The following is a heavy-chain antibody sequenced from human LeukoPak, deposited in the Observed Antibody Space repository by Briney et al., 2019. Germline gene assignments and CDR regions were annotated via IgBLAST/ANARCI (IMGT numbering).Heavy chain of an antibody. Sequence: ASVKVSCKASGYTFTGYYMHWVRQAPGQGLEWMGWINPNSGGTNYAQKFQGRVTMTRDKSISTAYMELSRLRSDDTAVKYCDRGGLGCYLDYWAREPWSPSPQ. J-gene: IGHJ4*02. CDR3: DRGGLGCYLDY. CDR1: GYTFTGYY. D-gene: IGHD3-16*02. V-gene: IGHV1-2*02. CDR2: INPNSGGT.